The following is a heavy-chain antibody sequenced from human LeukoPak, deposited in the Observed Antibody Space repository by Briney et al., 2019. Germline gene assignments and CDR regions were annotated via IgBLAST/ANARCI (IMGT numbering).Heavy chain of an antibody. CDR1: GGSFSGYY. J-gene: IGHJ6*04. D-gene: IGHD3-16*02. Sequence: SGTLSLTCAVYGGSFSGYYWSWIRQPPGKGLEWIGEINHSGSTNYNPSLKSRVTISVDTSKNQFSLKLSSVTAADTAVYYCARVPFYDYVWGSYRYYGMDVWGKGTTVTVSS. CDR3: ARVPFYDYVWGSYRYYGMDV. CDR2: INHSGST. V-gene: IGHV4-34*01.